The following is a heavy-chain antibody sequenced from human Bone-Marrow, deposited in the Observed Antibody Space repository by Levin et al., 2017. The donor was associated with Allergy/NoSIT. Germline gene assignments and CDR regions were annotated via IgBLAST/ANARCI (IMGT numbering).Heavy chain of an antibody. D-gene: IGHD2-2*01. V-gene: IGHV3-33*01. CDR3: ARDFLTRYQLLASKYGMDV. CDR2: IWYDGSNK. CDR1: GFTFSSYG. J-gene: IGHJ6*02. Sequence: GGSLRLSCAASGFTFSSYGMHWVRQAPGKGLEWVAVIWYDGSNKYYADSVKGRFTISRDNSKNTLYLQMNSLRAEDTAVYYCARDFLTRYQLLASKYGMDVWGQGTTVTVSS.